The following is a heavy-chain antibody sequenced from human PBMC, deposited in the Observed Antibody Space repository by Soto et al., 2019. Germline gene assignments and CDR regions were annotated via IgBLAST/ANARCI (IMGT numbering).Heavy chain of an antibody. Sequence: SETLCVTCAFSVGSIGTSAYSWGGIRQAPGKGLEWIGSINHSGNTYLSPSLKDRVTMSVDTSKNSFSLKLRSATAADTGLYYCSRRATEGFDPWGQGTLVTVSS. J-gene: IGHJ5*02. CDR2: INHSGNT. CDR1: VGSIGTSAYS. CDR3: SRRATEGFDP. V-gene: IGHV4-39*01.